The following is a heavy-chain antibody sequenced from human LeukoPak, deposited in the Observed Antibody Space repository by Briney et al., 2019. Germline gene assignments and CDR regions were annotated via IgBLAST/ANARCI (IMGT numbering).Heavy chain of an antibody. CDR1: GFTFSSYG. CDR3: ARDGDKEQLDGVDY. Sequence: PGRSLRLSCAASGFTFSSYGMHWVRQAPGKGLEWVAVIWYDGSNKYYADSVKGRFTISRDNSKNTLYLQMNSLRAEDTAVYYCARDGDKEQLDGVDYWGQGTLVTVSS. J-gene: IGHJ4*02. CDR2: IWYDGSNK. D-gene: IGHD6-6*01. V-gene: IGHV3-33*01.